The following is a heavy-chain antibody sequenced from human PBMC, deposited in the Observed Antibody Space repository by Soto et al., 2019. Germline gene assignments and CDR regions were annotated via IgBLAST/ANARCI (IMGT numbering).Heavy chain of an antibody. CDR1: GFTFSSYG. Sequence: QVQLVESGGGVVQPGRSLRLSCAASGFTFSSYGMHWVRQAPGKGLEWVAVISYDGSNKYYADSVKGRFTISRDNSKNTLYLQMNSLRAEDTAVYYCAKDRIVGALLDYWGQGTLVTVSS. J-gene: IGHJ4*02. CDR3: AKDRIVGALLDY. CDR2: ISYDGSNK. D-gene: IGHD1-26*01. V-gene: IGHV3-30*18.